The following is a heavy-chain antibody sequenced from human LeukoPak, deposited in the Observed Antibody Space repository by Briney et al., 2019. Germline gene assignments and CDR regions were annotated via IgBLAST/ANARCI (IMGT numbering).Heavy chain of an antibody. D-gene: IGHD5-24*01. CDR3: ARRSRDGWYFDY. CDR1: GFTFDDYA. CDR2: ISYDGSYK. V-gene: IGHV3-30*03. Sequence: GGSLRLSCAASGFTFDDYAMHWVRQAPGKGLEWVAVISYDGSYKYYADSVKGRFTISRDNSKNTLYLQMNSLRTEDTAVYYCARRSRDGWYFDYWGQGTLVTVSS. J-gene: IGHJ4*02.